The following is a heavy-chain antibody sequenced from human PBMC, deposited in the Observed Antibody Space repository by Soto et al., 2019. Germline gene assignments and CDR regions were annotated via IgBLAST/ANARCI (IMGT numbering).Heavy chain of an antibody. J-gene: IGHJ3*02. Sequence: QVQLVQSGAKLRKPGASEKVSCKASGSPFDNFARHGVRRAPGRRLEWMGWIHAGNGYTKYSQSFQGRVTITRDTSASTVHMDLSSLRSEDTAVYYCARVQYSGYDFKLAFDIWGQGTMITVSS. CDR3: ARVQYSGYDFKLAFDI. V-gene: IGHV1-3*01. CDR1: GSPFDNFA. CDR2: IHAGNGYT. D-gene: IGHD5-12*01.